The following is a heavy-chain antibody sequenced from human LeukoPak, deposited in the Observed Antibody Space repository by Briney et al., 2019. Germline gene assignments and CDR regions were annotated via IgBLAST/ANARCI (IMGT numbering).Heavy chain of an antibody. Sequence: GGSQRLSCAASGFTLSDYYMSWIRQAPGKGLEWVSYISSSGSTIYYADSVKGRFTISRDNSKNTLSLQMNSLRAEDTAVYYCAREDSGSYYFDYWGQGTLVTVSS. J-gene: IGHJ4*02. CDR2: ISSSGSTI. D-gene: IGHD1-26*01. CDR3: AREDSGSYYFDY. V-gene: IGHV3-11*04. CDR1: GFTLSDYY.